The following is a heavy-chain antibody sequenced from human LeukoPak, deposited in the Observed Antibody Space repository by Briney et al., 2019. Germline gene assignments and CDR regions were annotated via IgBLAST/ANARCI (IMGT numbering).Heavy chain of an antibody. CDR1: GFTFSSYA. CDR3: ARSIAVAGAVDY. J-gene: IGHJ4*02. CDR2: ISYDGSDK. V-gene: IGHV3-30*04. D-gene: IGHD6-19*01. Sequence: GGALRLSCAASGFTFSSYAMHWVRQAPGKGLEWVAVISYDGSDKYYADSVKGRFTISRDNSRNTLYLQMNSLRAEDTAVYYCARSIAVAGAVDYWGQGTLVTVSS.